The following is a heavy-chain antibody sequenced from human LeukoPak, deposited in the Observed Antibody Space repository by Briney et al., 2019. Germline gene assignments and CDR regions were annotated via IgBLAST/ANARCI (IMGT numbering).Heavy chain of an antibody. D-gene: IGHD2-2*01. CDR1: GFTFSNAW. J-gene: IGHJ4*02. Sequence: GGSLRLSCAASGFTFSNAWMSWVRQAPGKGLEWVAFIRYDGSNKYYADSVKGRLTISRDNSKNTLYVQMNSVKAEDTAVYYCAKDLGVVPTAVEPPFDYWGQGTLVTVSS. CDR3: AKDLGVVPTAVEPPFDY. V-gene: IGHV3-30*02. CDR2: IRYDGSNK.